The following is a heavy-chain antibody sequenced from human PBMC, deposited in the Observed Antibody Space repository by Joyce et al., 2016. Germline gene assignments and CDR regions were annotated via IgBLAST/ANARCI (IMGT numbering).Heavy chain of an antibody. CDR1: GDSTSGYY. J-gene: IGHJ3*02. CDR3: ARARVDYYETSGSYHDASFDI. Sequence: VQLQESGPGLVKPSETLSLTCSISGDSTSGYYWSWIRQAPGKRPEWIGYIHDSGSTNHNHSHKSRVTISVDTSKNQISLMLTSVTAADTAVYYCARARVDYYETSGSYHDASFDIWGQRTMVTVSS. D-gene: IGHD3-22*01. V-gene: IGHV4-59*01. CDR2: IHDSGST.